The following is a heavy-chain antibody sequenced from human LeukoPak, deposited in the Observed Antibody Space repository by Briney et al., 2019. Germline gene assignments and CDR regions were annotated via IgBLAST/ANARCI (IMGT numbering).Heavy chain of an antibody. CDR3: ARVNYYYYMDV. Sequence: PGGSLRLSCAASGFSFSSYAMSWVRQTAGKGLEWVAGLRGSGTTTYYADSVKGRFTISGDNAKNSLYLQMNSLRAEDTAVYYCARVNYYYYMDVWGKGTTVTVSS. V-gene: IGHV3-23*01. CDR2: LRGSGTTT. CDR1: GFSFSSYA. J-gene: IGHJ6*03.